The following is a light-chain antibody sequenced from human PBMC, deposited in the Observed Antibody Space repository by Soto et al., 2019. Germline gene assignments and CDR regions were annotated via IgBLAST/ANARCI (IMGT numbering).Light chain of an antibody. CDR3: HQYGTALPIT. J-gene: IGKJ3*01. V-gene: IGKV3-20*01. CDR1: QSVSSRY. Sequence: EVVLTQSPGTLSLSPGERATLSCRASQSVSSRYLAWYQQKPGQAPRLLIYGASSRATGIPDRFSGIWSGTDFTLTISRLEPEDFAVYYCHQYGTALPITCGPGTKVDIK. CDR2: GAS.